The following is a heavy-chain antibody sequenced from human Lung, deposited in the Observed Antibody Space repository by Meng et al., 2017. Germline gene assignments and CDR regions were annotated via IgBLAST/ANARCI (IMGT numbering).Heavy chain of an antibody. CDR1: GASVSSGGYY. CDR2: VYFSGST. Sequence: QVQLSESGPGLVRPSETLSLTCTVSGASVSSGGYYWSWFRQHPGKGLEWIVYVYFSGSTNYNPSLKSRVTISLDTSKNQFSLKLNSVTAADTAVYYCARGGTVVNLGYWGPGTLVTVSS. CDR3: ARGGTVVNLGY. D-gene: IGHD4-23*01. V-gene: IGHV4-61*08. J-gene: IGHJ4*02.